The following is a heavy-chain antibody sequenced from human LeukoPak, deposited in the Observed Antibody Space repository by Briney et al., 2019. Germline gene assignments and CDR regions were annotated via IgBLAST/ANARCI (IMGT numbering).Heavy chain of an antibody. CDR3: AKRLLDGAKFYYYYGMDV. CDR2: ISYDGSNK. V-gene: IGHV3-30*18. D-gene: IGHD4/OR15-4a*01. CDR1: GFTFSSYG. J-gene: IGHJ6*02. Sequence: GGSLRLSCAASGFTFSSYGMHWVRQAPGKGLEWVAVISYDGSNKYYADSVKGRFTISRDNSKNTLYLQMNSLRAEDTAVYYCAKRLLDGAKFYYYYGMDVWGQGTTVTVSS.